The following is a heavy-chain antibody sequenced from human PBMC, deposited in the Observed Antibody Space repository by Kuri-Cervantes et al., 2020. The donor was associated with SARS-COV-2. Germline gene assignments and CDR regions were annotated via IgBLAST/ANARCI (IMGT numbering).Heavy chain of an antibody. V-gene: IGHV4-30-4*01. CDR2: IYYSGST. Sequence: LRLSCTVSGGSISSGDYYWSWIRQPPGKGLEWIGYIYYSGSTYYNPSLKSRVTISVDTSKNQFSLKLSSVTAADTAVYYCARELGCSSAWSQGDYFDNWGRGTLVTVSS. CDR1: GGSISSGDYY. CDR3: ARELGCSSAWSQGDYFDN. D-gene: IGHD6-19*01. J-gene: IGHJ4*02.